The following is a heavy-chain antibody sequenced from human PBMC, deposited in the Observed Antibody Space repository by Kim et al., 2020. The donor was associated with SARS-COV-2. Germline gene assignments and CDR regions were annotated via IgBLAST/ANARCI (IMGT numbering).Heavy chain of an antibody. CDR3: ARGLTYGGYFDL. V-gene: IGHV3-21*01. CDR1: GFTFSSYS. J-gene: IGHJ2*01. CDR2: ISSSSSYI. Sequence: GGSLRLSCAASGFTFSSYSMNWVRQAPGKGLEWVSSISSSSSYIYYADSVKGRFTISRDNAKNSLYLQMNSLRAEDTAVYYCARGLTYGGYFDLWGRGTLVTVSS. D-gene: IGHD4-17*01.